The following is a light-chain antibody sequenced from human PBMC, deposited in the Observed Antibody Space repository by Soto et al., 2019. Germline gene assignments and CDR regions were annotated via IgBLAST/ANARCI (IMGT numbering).Light chain of an antibody. CDR2: DVS. J-gene: IGLJ1*01. V-gene: IGLV2-14*01. CDR1: SSDIGGYNY. Sequence: QSVLTQPASVSGSPGQSITISCTGTSSDIGGYNYVSWYQQHPGKAPKLMIYDVSYRPSGVSNRFSGSKSGNTASLTISWLQAEDEADYYCSSYTSSSTFYVFGTGTKVTVL. CDR3: SSYTSSSTFYV.